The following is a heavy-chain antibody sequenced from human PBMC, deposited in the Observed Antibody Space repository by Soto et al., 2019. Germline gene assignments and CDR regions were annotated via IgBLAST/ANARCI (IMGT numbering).Heavy chain of an antibody. CDR3: ARGGPSYYDSSGYYYLVRIPSNWFDP. J-gene: IGHJ5*02. V-gene: IGHV4-30-4*01. CDR2: IYYSGST. CDR1: GGSISSGDYY. D-gene: IGHD3-22*01. Sequence: SETLSLTCTVSGGSISSGDYYWSWIRQPPGKGLEWIGYIYYSGSTYYNPSLKSRVTISVDTSKNQFSLKLSSVTAADTAVYYCARGGPSYYDSSGYYYLVRIPSNWFDPWGQGTLVTVSS.